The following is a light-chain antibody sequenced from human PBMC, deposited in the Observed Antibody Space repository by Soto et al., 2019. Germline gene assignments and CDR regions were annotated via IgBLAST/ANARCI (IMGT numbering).Light chain of an antibody. Sequence: VLTQSPGTLSLSPGDTATLSCRASQSFYSNSLAWYQQRPGQAPRLLIYGVSTRATGIPDRFTGSGSGTEFTLTISRLEPEDFAVYFCQQHRTFGQGTKVDIK. CDR3: QQHRT. CDR1: QSFYSNS. V-gene: IGKV3-20*01. J-gene: IGKJ1*01. CDR2: GVS.